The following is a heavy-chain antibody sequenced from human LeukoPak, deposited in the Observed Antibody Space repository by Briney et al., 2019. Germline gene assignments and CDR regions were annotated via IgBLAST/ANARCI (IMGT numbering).Heavy chain of an antibody. CDR3: ARKRAPYYDILTGPNNNWFDP. V-gene: IGHV4-39*01. CDR2: IYYSGST. Sequence: SETLSLTCTVSVGSISSSSYYWGWIRQPPGKGLEWIGSIYYSGSTYYNPSLKSRVTISVDTSKNQFSLKLSSVTAADTAVYYCARKRAPYYDILTGPNNNWFDPWGQGTLVTVSS. D-gene: IGHD3-9*01. J-gene: IGHJ5*02. CDR1: VGSISSSSYY.